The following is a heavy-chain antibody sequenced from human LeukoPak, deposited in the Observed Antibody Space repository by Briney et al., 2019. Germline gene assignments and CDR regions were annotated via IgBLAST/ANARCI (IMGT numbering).Heavy chain of an antibody. CDR1: GGSFSGYY. D-gene: IGHD6-6*01. CDR2: INHSGST. CDR3: ARRKIAARPRRAFDI. J-gene: IGHJ3*02. Sequence: SETLSLTCAVYGGSFSGYYWSWTRQPPGKGLEWIGEINHSGSTNYNPSLKSRVTISVDTSKNQFSLKLSSVTAADTAVYYCARRKIAARPRRAFDIWGQGTMVTVSS. V-gene: IGHV4-34*01.